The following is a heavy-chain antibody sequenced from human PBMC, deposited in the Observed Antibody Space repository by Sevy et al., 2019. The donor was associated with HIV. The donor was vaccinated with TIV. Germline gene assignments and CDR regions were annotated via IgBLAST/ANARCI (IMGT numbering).Heavy chain of an antibody. J-gene: IGHJ4*02. Sequence: GGSLRLSCAASGFTFDDYAMHWVRQAPGKGLEWVSLISWDGGSTYYADSVKGRFTISRDNSKNPLQLQMNSLRANDTALYCCAKDSSSGIAAAGTYFDYWGQGTLVTVSS. V-gene: IGHV3-43D*03. CDR1: GFTFDDYA. CDR3: AKDSSSGIAAAGTYFDY. D-gene: IGHD6-13*01. CDR2: ISWDGGST.